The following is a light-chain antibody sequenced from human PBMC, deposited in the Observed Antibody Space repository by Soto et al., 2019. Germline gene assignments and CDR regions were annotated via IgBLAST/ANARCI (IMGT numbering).Light chain of an antibody. V-gene: IGLV2-14*01. CDR1: SIDVGAYNY. CDR2: EVG. Sequence: QSVLTQFASVSGSPGQSITISCTGTSIDVGAYNYVSWYQQHPDKAPKLLIYEVGTRPSGVSFRFSGSKSGNTASLTISGLQAEDDADYYCSSYTARGTRVFGTGTKVTVL. J-gene: IGLJ1*01. CDR3: SSYTARGTRV.